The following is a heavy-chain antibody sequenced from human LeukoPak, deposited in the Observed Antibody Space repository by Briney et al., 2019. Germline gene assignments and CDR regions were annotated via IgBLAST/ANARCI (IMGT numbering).Heavy chain of an antibody. D-gene: IGHD6-19*01. Sequence: PGGSLRLSCAASGFTFDDYAMHWVRQAPGKGLEWVSYISSSSSTIYYADSVKGRFTISRDNAKNSLYLQMNSLRAEDTAVYYCARDLGSGWYPYFDYWGQGTLVTVSS. CDR1: GFTFDDYA. V-gene: IGHV3-48*01. CDR2: ISSSSSTI. J-gene: IGHJ4*02. CDR3: ARDLGSGWYPYFDY.